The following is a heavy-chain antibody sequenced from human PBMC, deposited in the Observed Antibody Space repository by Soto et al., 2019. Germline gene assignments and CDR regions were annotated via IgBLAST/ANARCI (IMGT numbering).Heavy chain of an antibody. D-gene: IGHD2-2*01. V-gene: IGHV4-31*03. CDR1: GGSISSGGYY. CDR2: IYYSGST. Sequence: QVQLQESGPGLVKPSQTLSLTCTVSGGSISSGGYYWSWIRQHPGKGLEWIGYIYYSGSTYYNPSLKSRVTISVDTSKNQFSLKLSSVTAADTAVYYCARSLVVPAATPTSGLYNWFDPWGQGTLVTVSS. J-gene: IGHJ5*02. CDR3: ARSLVVPAATPTSGLYNWFDP.